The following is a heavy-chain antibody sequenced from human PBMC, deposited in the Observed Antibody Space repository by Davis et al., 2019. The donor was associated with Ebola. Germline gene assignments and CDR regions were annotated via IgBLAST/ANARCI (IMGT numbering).Heavy chain of an antibody. V-gene: IGHV3-21*04. CDR3: AKGVAAAHYHYYYGMDV. CDR1: GFTFSSYS. J-gene: IGHJ6*02. Sequence: GESLKISCAASGFTFSSYSMNWVRQAPGKGLEWVSSISSSSSYIYYADSVKGRFTISRDNSKNTLYLQMNSLRAEDTAVYYCAKGVAAAHYHYYYGMDVWGQGTTVTVSS. CDR2: ISSSSSYI. D-gene: IGHD6-13*01.